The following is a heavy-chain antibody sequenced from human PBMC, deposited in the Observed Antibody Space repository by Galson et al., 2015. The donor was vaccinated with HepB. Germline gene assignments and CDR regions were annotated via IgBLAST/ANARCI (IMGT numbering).Heavy chain of an antibody. D-gene: IGHD3-16*01. V-gene: IGHV3-23*01. CDR3: VKEGSWFGGDWFDP. J-gene: IGHJ5*02. CDR1: GFIFRHHA. Sequence: SLRLSCAGSGFIFRHHAMAWIRQAPGKGLEWVSGINGRGSTRNCSDAGKGRFSIPRDNYKDPVFLKMDNLRAEDTAVYYCVKEGSWFGGDWFDPWGQGALVTVS. CDR2: INGRGSTR.